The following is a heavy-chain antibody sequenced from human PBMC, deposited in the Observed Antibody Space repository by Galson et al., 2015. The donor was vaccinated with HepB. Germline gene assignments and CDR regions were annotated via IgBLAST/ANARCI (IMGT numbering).Heavy chain of an antibody. CDR3: VRDASGGYDF. D-gene: IGHD3-22*01. Sequence: SLRLSCAASGFTFTNHWMSWVRQTPRRGLEWVTNLNQHGNEKYYADSVKGRFSISRDNAKNSLYLQMNSLIDEDTAVYYCVRDASGGYDFWGQGTTVIVSS. V-gene: IGHV3-7*03. CDR1: GFTFTNHW. J-gene: IGHJ3*01. CDR2: LNQHGNEK.